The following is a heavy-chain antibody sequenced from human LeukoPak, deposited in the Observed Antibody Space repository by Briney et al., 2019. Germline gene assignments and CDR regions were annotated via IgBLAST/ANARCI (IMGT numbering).Heavy chain of an antibody. Sequence: GGSLRLSCAASGFTFSSYSMNWVRQAPGKGLGGVSSISRSSSYIYYADSVKGRFTISRDNSKNTLYLQMNSLRAEDTAVYYCATTGYSSRNSWGQGTLVTVSS. CDR3: ATTGYSSRNS. J-gene: IGHJ4*02. CDR2: ISRSSSYI. CDR1: GFTFSSYS. D-gene: IGHD6-13*01. V-gene: IGHV3-21*04.